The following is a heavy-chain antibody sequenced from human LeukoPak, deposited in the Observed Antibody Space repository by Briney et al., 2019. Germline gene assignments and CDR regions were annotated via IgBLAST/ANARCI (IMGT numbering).Heavy chain of an antibody. CDR2: IYYSGST. CDR3: ARCHGGHWGCY. J-gene: IGHJ4*02. V-gene: IGHV4-30-4*01. Sequence: SETLSLTCTVSGGSISSGDYYWSWIRQPPGKGLEWIGFIYYSGSTYYNPSLKSRVTISVDTSKNQFSLKLSSVTAADTAVYYCARCHGGHWGCYWGQGTLVTVSS. D-gene: IGHD4-23*01. CDR1: GGSISSGDYY.